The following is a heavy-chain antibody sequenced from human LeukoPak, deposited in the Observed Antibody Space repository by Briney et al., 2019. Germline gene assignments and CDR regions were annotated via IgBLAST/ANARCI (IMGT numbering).Heavy chain of an antibody. V-gene: IGHV3-30*02. CDR3: AKAEPMVRGVINY. J-gene: IGHJ4*02. CDR1: GFTFSSYW. D-gene: IGHD3-10*01. Sequence: PGGSLRLSCAASGFTFSSYWMSWVRQAPGKGLEWVAFIRYDGSNKYYADSVKGRFTISRDNSKNTLYLQMNSLRAEDTAVYYCAKAEPMVRGVINYWGQGTLVTVSS. CDR2: IRYDGSNK.